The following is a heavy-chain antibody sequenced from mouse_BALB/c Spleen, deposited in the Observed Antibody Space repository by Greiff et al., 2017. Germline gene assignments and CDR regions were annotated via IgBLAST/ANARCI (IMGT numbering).Heavy chain of an antibody. J-gene: IGHJ4*01. CDR2: INPGSGGT. CDR3: ARPGNYYGENAMDY. Sequence: QVQLQQSGAELVRPGTSVTVSCKASGYAFTNYLIGWVKQRPGQGLEWLGVINPGSGGTNYNEKFTGKATLTADKSSSTVYMQLSSLTYDDSAVYFGARPGNYYGENAMDYWGQGTSVTVS. D-gene: IGHD2-1*01. V-gene: IGHV1-54*01. CDR1: GYAFTNYL.